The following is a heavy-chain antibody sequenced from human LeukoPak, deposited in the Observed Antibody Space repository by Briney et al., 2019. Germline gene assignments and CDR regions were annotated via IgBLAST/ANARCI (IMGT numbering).Heavy chain of an antibody. Sequence: GASVKVSCKASGYTFTSYYIHWVRQAPGQGLEWMGIINPGGGSTSYAQKFQGRVTMTRDTSTSTVYMELSSLRSEDTTVYYCARDYHAFDIWGQGTMVTVSS. CDR3: ARDYHAFDI. CDR1: GYTFTSYY. V-gene: IGHV1-46*01. CDR2: INPGGGST. J-gene: IGHJ3*02.